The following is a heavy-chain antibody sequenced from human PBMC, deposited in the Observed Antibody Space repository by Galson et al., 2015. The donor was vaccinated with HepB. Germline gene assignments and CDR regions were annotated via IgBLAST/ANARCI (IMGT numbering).Heavy chain of an antibody. CDR3: ARDPTYYDFWSGYDFYGMDV. D-gene: IGHD3-3*01. J-gene: IGHJ6*02. Sequence: SVKVSCKASGYTFTSYYMHWVRQAPGQGLEWMGIINPSGGSTSYAQKFQGRVTMTRDTSTSTVYMELSSLRSEDTAVYYCARDPTYYDFWSGYDFYGMDVWGQGTTVTVSS. V-gene: IGHV1-46*01. CDR1: GYTFTSYY. CDR2: INPSGGST.